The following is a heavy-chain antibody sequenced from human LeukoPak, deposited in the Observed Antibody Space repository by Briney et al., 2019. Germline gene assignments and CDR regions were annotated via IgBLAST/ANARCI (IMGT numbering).Heavy chain of an antibody. D-gene: IGHD4-17*01. Sequence: GGSLRLSCAASGFTFSSYSINWVRQAPGKGLEWVSGISWNSGSIGYADSVKGRFTISRDNAKNSLYLQMNSLRAEDTALYYCAKDIGTTVTTYYDYWGQGTLVTVSS. CDR3: AKDIGTTVTTYYDY. CDR2: ISWNSGSI. V-gene: IGHV3-9*01. CDR1: GFTFSSYS. J-gene: IGHJ4*02.